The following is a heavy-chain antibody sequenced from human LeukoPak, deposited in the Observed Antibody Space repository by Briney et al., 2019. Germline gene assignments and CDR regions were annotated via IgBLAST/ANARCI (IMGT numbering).Heavy chain of an antibody. CDR3: ARGRPYYDFWSGYQTLFDY. CDR2: INHSGST. Sequence: SETLSLTCAVYGGSFSGYYWSWIRQPPGKGLEWIGKINHSGSTNYNPSLKSRVTISVDTSKNQFSLKLSSVTAADTAVYYCARGRPYYDFWSGYQTLFDYWGQGTLVTVSS. V-gene: IGHV4-34*01. D-gene: IGHD3-3*01. J-gene: IGHJ4*02. CDR1: GGSFSGYY.